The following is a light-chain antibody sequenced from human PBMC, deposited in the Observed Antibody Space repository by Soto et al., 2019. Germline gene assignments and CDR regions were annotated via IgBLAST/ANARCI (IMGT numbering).Light chain of an antibody. V-gene: IGLV1-44*01. CDR2: TNN. J-gene: IGLJ1*01. CDR1: TSNIGSHT. Sequence: QSVLTQPPSASGTPGQRVTISCSGSTSNIGSHTVNWYQQLPGTAPKLLINTNNQRPSGDPDRFSGYKSDTSASLVISGLQSEDEADYYCATWDDSLKGVFGTGTKLTVL. CDR3: ATWDDSLKGV.